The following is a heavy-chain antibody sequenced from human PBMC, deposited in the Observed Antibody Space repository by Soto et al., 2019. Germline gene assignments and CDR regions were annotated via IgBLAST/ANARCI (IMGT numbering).Heavy chain of an antibody. D-gene: IGHD3-10*01. V-gene: IGHV4-59*01. CDR2: IYYSGST. CDR1: GGSISSYY. Sequence: XETLSLTCTVSGGSISSYYWSWIRQPPGKGLEWIGYIYYSGSTNYNPSLKSRVTISVDTSKNQFSLKLSSVTAADTAVYYCARGRSANYYGSGSYWFDPWGQGTLVTVSS. CDR3: ARGRSANYYGSGSYWFDP. J-gene: IGHJ5*02.